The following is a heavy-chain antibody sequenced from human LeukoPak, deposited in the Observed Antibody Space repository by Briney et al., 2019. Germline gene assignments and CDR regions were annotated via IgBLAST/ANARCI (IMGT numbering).Heavy chain of an antibody. CDR2: IYYSGRT. CDR1: GGSFTDYF. D-gene: IGHD1-26*01. CDR3: TRDRAHGTQDY. V-gene: IGHV4-39*07. J-gene: IGHJ4*02. Sequence: SETLSLTCTVSGGSFTDYFWGWIRQPPGKGLEWIGSIYYSGRTFYNPSLKNRVSISLDMSKGQFSLNLDSVTAADTAVYFCTRDRAHGTQDYWGQGTLVTVS.